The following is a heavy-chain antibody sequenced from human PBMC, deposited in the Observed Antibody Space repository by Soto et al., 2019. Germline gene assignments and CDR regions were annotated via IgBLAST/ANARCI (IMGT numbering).Heavy chain of an antibody. CDR1: GLTFSSYT. Sequence: GGSLRLSCAASGLTFSSYTISWVRQAPGKGLEWVSGISGSGGSTYYADSVKGRFTISRDNSQNTLYLQMNSLRVDDTAVYYCSTGALLRGVIRTYSYDGMDVWGQGTTVTVSS. J-gene: IGHJ6*02. CDR2: ISGSGGST. D-gene: IGHD3-10*01. V-gene: IGHV3-23*01. CDR3: STGALLRGVIRTYSYDGMDV.